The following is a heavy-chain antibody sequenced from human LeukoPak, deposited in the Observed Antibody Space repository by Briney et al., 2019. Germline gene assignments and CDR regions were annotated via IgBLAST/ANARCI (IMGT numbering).Heavy chain of an antibody. CDR2: IIPIFGTA. D-gene: IGHD5-24*01. V-gene: IGHV1-69*05. CDR3: ARGLFGRDGYNDAFDI. CDR1: GGTFSSYA. Sequence: SVKVSCKASGGTFSSYAISWVRQAPGQGLEWMGGIIPIFGTANYAQKFQGRVTITTDESTSTAYMELSSLRSEDTTVYYCARGLFGRDGYNDAFDIWGQGTMVTVSS. J-gene: IGHJ3*02.